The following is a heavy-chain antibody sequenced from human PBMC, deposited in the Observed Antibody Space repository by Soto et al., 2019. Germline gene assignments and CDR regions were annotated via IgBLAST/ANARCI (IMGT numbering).Heavy chain of an antibody. CDR1: GITFGSRA. D-gene: IGHD6-19*01. V-gene: IGHV3-21*01. CDR2: ISSSSSYI. CDR3: ARYREAGFDY. Sequence: GGSLRLSCVASGITFGSRAMSWVRQAPGEGLEWVSSISSSSSYIYYADSVKGRFTISRDNAKNSLYLQMNSLRAEDTAVYYCARYREAGFDYWGQGTLVTVSS. J-gene: IGHJ4*02.